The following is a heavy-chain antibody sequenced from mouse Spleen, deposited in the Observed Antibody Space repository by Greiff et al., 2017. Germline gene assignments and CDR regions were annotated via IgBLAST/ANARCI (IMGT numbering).Heavy chain of an antibody. CDR2: IYPRDGST. J-gene: IGHJ4*01. CDR3: ARFPITTVVAGSAMDY. D-gene: IGHD1-1*01. Sequence: QVQLKQSGPELVKPGASVKLSCKASGYTFTSYDINWVKQRPGQGLEWIGWIYPRDGSTKYNEKFKGKATLTVDTSSSTAYMELHSLTSEDSAVYFCARFPITTVVAGSAMDYWGQGTSVTVSS. CDR1: GYTFTSYD. V-gene: IGHV1-85*01.